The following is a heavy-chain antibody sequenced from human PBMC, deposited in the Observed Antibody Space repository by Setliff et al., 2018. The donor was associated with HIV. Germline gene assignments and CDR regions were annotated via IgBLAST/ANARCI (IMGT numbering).Heavy chain of an antibody. V-gene: IGHV4-61*01. J-gene: IGHJ6*03. CDR3: ARGDYYSYYMDV. CDR1: GGSVSSGSYY. Sequence: SETLSLTCTVSGGSVSSGSYYWSWIRQPPGKGLEWIGYIYYSGSTNYNPSLKSRVTISVDTSKNQFPLKLSSVTAADTAVYYCARGDYYSYYMDVWGKGTTVTVSS. CDR2: IYYSGST.